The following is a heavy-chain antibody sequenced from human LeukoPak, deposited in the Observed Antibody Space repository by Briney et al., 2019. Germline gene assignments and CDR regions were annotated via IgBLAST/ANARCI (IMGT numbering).Heavy chain of an antibody. V-gene: IGHV3-15*01. CDR1: GFNFNDAW. D-gene: IGHD4-11*01. CDR3: TAGLGKTDDDS. CDR2: VRTTAEGETT. J-gene: IGHJ4*02. Sequence: SGGSLRLSREGSGFNFNDAWMSWIRQAPGKGLEWVGRVRTTAEGETTDYAAPVRGRFIIPRDDSKNMVFLQMNRLETEDTAIYYCTAGLGKTDDDSWGQGTLVTVSS.